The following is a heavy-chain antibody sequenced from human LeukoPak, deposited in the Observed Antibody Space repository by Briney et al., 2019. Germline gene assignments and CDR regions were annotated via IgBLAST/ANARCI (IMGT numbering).Heavy chain of an antibody. D-gene: IGHD3-10*01. CDR2: IYYSGST. CDR3: AREQSGDYYYYYMDV. J-gene: IGHJ6*03. CDR1: GDSISGYY. Sequence: SETLSLTCPVSGDSISGYYLSWIRQPPGKGLEWIGYIYYSGSTNYNPSLKSRVTISVDTSKNQFSLKLSSVTAADTAVYYCAREQSGDYYYYYMDVWGKGTTVTVSS. V-gene: IGHV4-59*01.